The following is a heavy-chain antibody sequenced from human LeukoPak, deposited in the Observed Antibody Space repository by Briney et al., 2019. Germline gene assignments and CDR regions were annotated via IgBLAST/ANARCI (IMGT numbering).Heavy chain of an antibody. J-gene: IGHJ4*02. CDR3: ARERSSGWYSFDY. CDR2: IYTSGST. V-gene: IGHV4-4*07. D-gene: IGHD6-19*01. Sequence: KPSETLSHTCTVSGGSISSYYWSRIRQPAGKGLEWIGRIYTSGSTNYNPSLKSRVTMSVDTSKNQFSLKLSSVTAADTAVYYCARERSSGWYSFDYWGQGTLVTVSS. CDR1: GGSISSYY.